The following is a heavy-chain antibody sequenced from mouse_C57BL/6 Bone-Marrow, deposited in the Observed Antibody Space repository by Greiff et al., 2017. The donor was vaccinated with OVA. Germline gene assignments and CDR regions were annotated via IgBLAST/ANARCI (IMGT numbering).Heavy chain of an antibody. V-gene: IGHV1-26*01. CDR2: INPNNGGT. J-gene: IGHJ3*01. CDR1: GYTFTDYY. D-gene: IGHD1-1*01. Sequence: EVQRVESGPELVKPGASVKISCKASGYTFTDYYMNWVKQSHGKSLEWIGDINPNNGGTSYNQKFKGKATLTVDKSSSTAYMELRSLTSEDSAVYYCARKGYYGSSPCAYWGQGTLVTVSA. CDR3: ARKGYYGSSPCAY.